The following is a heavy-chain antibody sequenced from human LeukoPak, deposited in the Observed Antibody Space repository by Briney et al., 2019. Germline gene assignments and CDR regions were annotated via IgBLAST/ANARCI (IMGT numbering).Heavy chain of an antibody. J-gene: IGHJ4*02. V-gene: IGHV3-48*03. Sequence: PGGSLRLSCAASGFTFSSYEMNWVRQAPGKGLEWVSYISSSGSTIYYADSVKGRFTISRDNAKNSLYLQMNSLRAEDTAVYYCARSYYFYDFWSGYYNWGQGILVTVSS. CDR2: ISSSGSTI. D-gene: IGHD3-3*01. CDR1: GFTFSSYE. CDR3: ARSYYFYDFWSGYYN.